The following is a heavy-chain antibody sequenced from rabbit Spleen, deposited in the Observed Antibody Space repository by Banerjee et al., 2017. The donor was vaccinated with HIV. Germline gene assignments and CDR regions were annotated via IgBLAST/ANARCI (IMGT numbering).Heavy chain of an antibody. D-gene: IGHD4-1*01. CDR3: ARETSSGWGIVSFYFSL. V-gene: IGHV1S40*01. J-gene: IGHJ4*01. CDR2: IYTGNGKN. CDR1: GFSFSRSYD. Sequence: QQVVESGGGLVKPGASLTLTCTASGFSFSRSYDMCWVRQAPGKGLEWIGCIYTGNGKNYYASWAKGRFTISKTSSTTVTLQMTSLTAADTATYFCARETSSGWGIVSFYFSLWGPGTLVTVS.